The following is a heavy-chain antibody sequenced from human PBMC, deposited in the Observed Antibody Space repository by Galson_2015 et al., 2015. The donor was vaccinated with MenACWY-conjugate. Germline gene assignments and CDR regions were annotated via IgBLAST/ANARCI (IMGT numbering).Heavy chain of an antibody. CDR3: ARDLVTVIKYPFDH. CDR2: IDSDGGRI. CDR1: GFTFSDSW. Sequence: SLRLSCAASGFTFSDSWMHWVRQGPGEGLEWISRIDSDGGRITYADSVRGRFTISSDNAKTTLYLQMNSLRAEDTAVYCCARDLVTVIKYPFDHCGQGTLVTFSS. D-gene: IGHD2-21*02. V-gene: IGHV3-74*01. J-gene: IGHJ4*02.